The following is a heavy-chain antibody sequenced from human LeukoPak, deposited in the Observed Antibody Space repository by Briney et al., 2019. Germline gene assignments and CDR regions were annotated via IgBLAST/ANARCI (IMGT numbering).Heavy chain of an antibody. CDR2: INPSGGST. J-gene: IGHJ5*02. D-gene: IGHD5-18*01. CDR1: GYTFTSYY. CDR3: ARHLLDNTAMVLSSPFDP. Sequence: ASVKVSCKASGYTFTSYYMHWVRQAPGQGLEWMGIINPSGGSTSYAQKSQGRVTMTRDTSTSTVYMELSSLRSEDTAVYYCARHLLDNTAMVLSSPFDPWGQGTLVTVSS. V-gene: IGHV1-46*01.